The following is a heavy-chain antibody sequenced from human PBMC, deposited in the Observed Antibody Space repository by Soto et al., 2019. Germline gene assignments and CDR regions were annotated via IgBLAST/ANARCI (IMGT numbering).Heavy chain of an antibody. CDR1: GFTFSSYA. Sequence: QVQLVESGGGVVQPGRSLRLSCAASGFTFSSYAMHWVRQAPGKGLEWAAVISYDGSHQYYADSVEGRFTISRDNSKNTLYLQLNSLTAEDTALYYCAKDQSYLVGAIVYSFDYWGQGSLVTVSP. J-gene: IGHJ4*02. D-gene: IGHD1-26*01. V-gene: IGHV3-30*18. CDR3: AKDQSYLVGAIVYSFDY. CDR2: ISYDGSHQ.